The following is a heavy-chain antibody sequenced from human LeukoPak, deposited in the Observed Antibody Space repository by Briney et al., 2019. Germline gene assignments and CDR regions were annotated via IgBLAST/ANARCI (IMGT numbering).Heavy chain of an antibody. CDR3: ARGADPYKIAY. J-gene: IGHJ4*02. Sequence: PSETLSLICAVYGGSFSGYYWSWIRQSPGKGLEWIGEIHPSGSIHYNPSLESRINISPDTSKNQFSLKLSSVTTADTALYYCARGADPYKIAYWGPGTLVTVSS. D-gene: IGHD3-16*02. CDR2: IHPSGSI. V-gene: IGHV4-34*01. CDR1: GGSFSGYY.